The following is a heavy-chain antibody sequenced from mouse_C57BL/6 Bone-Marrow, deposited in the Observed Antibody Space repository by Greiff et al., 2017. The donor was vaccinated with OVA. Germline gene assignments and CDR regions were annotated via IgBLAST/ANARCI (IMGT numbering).Heavy chain of an antibody. V-gene: IGHV1-43*01. CDR2: INPSTGGT. D-gene: IGHD1-1*01. Sequence: VQLKQSGPELVKPGASVKISCKASGYSFTGYYMHWVKQSSEQSLEWIGEINPSTGGTSYNQKFKGKATLTVDKSSSTAYMQLNSLTSEDAAVYYCAITTVVDYWGQGTTLTVSS. CDR1: GYSFTGYY. J-gene: IGHJ2*01. CDR3: AITTVVDY.